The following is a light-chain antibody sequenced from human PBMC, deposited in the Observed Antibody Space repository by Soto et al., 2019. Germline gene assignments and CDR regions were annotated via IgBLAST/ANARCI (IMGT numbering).Light chain of an antibody. CDR2: AAS. Sequence: SLSRSVGDRCSITCPSSQSVSSYLNWYQQKPGKAPRLLIYAASQFQTWVSSRFRGTGSATHFTLAIGSLQPEDFANYYCQQSYRAVTFGKGTRLEIK. V-gene: IGKV1-39*01. J-gene: IGKJ5*01. CDR1: QSVSSY. CDR3: QQSYRAVT.